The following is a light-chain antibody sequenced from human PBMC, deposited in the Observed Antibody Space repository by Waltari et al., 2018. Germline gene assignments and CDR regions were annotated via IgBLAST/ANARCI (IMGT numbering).Light chain of an antibody. CDR3: QQRSAWPTT. CDR2: DAS. J-gene: IGKJ5*01. CDR1: ESVSSN. V-gene: IGKV3-11*01. Sequence: EIVVTQSPATLSLSPGEGATLSCRTSESVSSNLAWFQQKDGQPTRLVIYDASSRATDTPARFSGGGSGTDYTLTISSLEPEDFATYYCQQRSAWPTTFGQGTRLEI.